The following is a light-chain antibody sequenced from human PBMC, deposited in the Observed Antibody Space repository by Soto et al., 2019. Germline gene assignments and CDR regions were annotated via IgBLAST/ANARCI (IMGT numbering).Light chain of an antibody. V-gene: IGLV1-51*02. CDR3: GTWDSSLSAGV. Sequence: QSELTQPPSVSAALGQKVTISCSGSSSNIGNKYVSWYQQLPGTAPKLLIYENNKRPSGIPDRFSGSKSGTSATLDITGLQTGDEADYYCGTWDSSLSAGVFGGGTQLTVL. J-gene: IGLJ2*01. CDR2: ENN. CDR1: SSNIGNKY.